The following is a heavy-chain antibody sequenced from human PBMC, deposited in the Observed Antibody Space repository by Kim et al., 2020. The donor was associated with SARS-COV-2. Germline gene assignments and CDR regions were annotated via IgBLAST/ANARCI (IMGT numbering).Heavy chain of an antibody. Sequence: GGSLRHSCAASGFTFSNAWMSWVRQAPGKGLEWVGRIKSKTDGGTTDYAAPVKGRFTISRDDSKNTLYLQMNSLKTEDTAVYYCTTGSSSWYTRFDYWGQGTLVTVSS. CDR3: TTGSSSWYTRFDY. J-gene: IGHJ4*02. V-gene: IGHV3-15*01. CDR2: IKSKTDGGTT. CDR1: GFTFSNAW. D-gene: IGHD6-13*01.